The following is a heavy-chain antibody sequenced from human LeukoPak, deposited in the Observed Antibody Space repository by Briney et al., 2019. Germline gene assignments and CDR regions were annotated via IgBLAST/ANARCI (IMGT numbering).Heavy chain of an antibody. D-gene: IGHD2-8*02. Sequence: GGSLRLSCAASGFTFSSYAMSWVRQAPGKGLEWVSAISGSGGSTYYADSVKGRFTISRDNSKNTLYLQMNSLRAEDTAIYYCATYRQVLLPFESWGRGTLVTVSS. CDR1: GFTFSSYA. CDR3: ATYRQVLLPFES. CDR2: ISGSGGST. J-gene: IGHJ4*02. V-gene: IGHV3-23*01.